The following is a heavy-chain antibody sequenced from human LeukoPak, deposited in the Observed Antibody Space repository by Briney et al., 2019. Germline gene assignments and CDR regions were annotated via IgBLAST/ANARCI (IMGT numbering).Heavy chain of an antibody. J-gene: IGHJ4*02. Sequence: AGGSLRLSCTASGFTFGSSWLDWVRQAPGKGLVWVSRINSDGSSTSYADSVKGRFTISRDNAKNTLYLQMNSLRAEETAVYYCARRGQSACFDYWGQGTLVTVSS. CDR1: GFTFGSSW. CDR3: ARRGQSACFDY. CDR2: INSDGSST. V-gene: IGHV3-74*01. D-gene: IGHD2-15*01.